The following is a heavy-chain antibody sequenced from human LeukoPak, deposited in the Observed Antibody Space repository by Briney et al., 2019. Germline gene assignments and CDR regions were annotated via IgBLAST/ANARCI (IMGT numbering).Heavy chain of an antibody. J-gene: IGHJ4*02. CDR1: GCTFSNYG. Sequence: GGSLRVSCAASGCTFSNYGMHWVRQAPGKGLEWVAVISYDGINKYYADSVKGRFTISRDNSKNTLYLLMNSLRAEDTAVYYCARSGGGYSSGYFYWGQGTLVTVSS. CDR2: ISYDGINK. CDR3: ARSGGGYSSGYFY. D-gene: IGHD6-19*01. V-gene: IGHV3-30*03.